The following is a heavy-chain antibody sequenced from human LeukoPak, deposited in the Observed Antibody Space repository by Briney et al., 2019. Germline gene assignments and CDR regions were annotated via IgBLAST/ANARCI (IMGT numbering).Heavy chain of an antibody. CDR1: GGSISSYY. V-gene: IGHV4-59*08. Sequence: TTSETLSLTCTVSGGSISSYYWSWIRQPPGKGLEWIGSIYHSGSTYYNPSLKSRVTISVDTSNNQFSLKLSSVTAADTAVYYCARRSGTSPFDYWGQGTLVTVSS. CDR3: ARRSGTSPFDY. J-gene: IGHJ4*02. CDR2: IYHSGST. D-gene: IGHD1-14*01.